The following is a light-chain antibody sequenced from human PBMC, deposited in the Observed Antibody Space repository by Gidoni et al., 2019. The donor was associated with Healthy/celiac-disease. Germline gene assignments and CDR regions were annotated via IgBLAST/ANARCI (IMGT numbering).Light chain of an antibody. CDR2: QDS. Sequence: SYELTQPPSVSVSPGQTASITCSGDKLGDKYVCWYQQKPGQSPVLVIHQDSKRPSGIPERFSGSNSGNTATLTISGTQAMDEADYYCQAWDSSTAWVFGGGTKLTVL. CDR1: KLGDKY. V-gene: IGLV3-1*01. J-gene: IGLJ2*01. CDR3: QAWDSSTAWV.